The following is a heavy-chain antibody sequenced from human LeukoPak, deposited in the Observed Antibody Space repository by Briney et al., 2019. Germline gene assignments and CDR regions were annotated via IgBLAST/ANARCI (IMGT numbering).Heavy chain of an antibody. V-gene: IGHV4-59*01. Sequence: PSETLYLTCTVSGGSISSYYWSWIRQPPGEGLEWIGYIYYSGSTNYNPSLKSRVTISVDTSKNQFSLKLSSVTAADTAVYYCARLYYDSSGYADYWGQGTLVTVSS. CDR1: GGSISSYY. CDR3: ARLYYDSSGYADY. CDR2: IYYSGST. D-gene: IGHD3-22*01. J-gene: IGHJ4*02.